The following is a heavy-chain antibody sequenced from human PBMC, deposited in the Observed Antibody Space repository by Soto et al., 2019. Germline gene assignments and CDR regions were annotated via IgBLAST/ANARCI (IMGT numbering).Heavy chain of an antibody. Sequence: QVQLQESGPGLVKPSGTLSLTCAVSGGSISSSNWWSWVRQPPGKGLEWIGEIYHSGSTNYNPSLKSRVTISVDKSKNQFSLKLSSVTAADTAVYYCARDRGYSSGWYRGRWSFDPWGQGTLVTVSS. V-gene: IGHV4-4*02. CDR1: GGSISSSNW. J-gene: IGHJ5*02. CDR3: ARDRGYSSGWYRGRWSFDP. CDR2: IYHSGST. D-gene: IGHD6-19*01.